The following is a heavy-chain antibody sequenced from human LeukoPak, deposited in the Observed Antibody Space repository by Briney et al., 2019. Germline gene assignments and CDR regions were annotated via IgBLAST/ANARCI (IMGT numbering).Heavy chain of an antibody. CDR2: IYYSGSS. Sequence: RASETLSLTCTVSGGSISSHYWSWIRQPPGKGLEWIGYIYYSGSSNYNPSLKSRVIISVDTSKNHFSLNLSSVTAADTAVYYCARHRVSGSSYSAPEYWGQGTLVTVSS. CDR3: ARHRVSGSSYSAPEY. V-gene: IGHV4-59*08. D-gene: IGHD1-26*01. J-gene: IGHJ4*02. CDR1: GGSISSHY.